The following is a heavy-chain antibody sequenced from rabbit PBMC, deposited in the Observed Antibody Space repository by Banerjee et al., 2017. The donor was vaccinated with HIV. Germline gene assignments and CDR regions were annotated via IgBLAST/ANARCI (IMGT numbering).Heavy chain of an antibody. CDR2: IDVLSSGST. J-gene: IGHJ4*01. V-gene: IGHV1S40*01. D-gene: IGHD4-1*01. CDR1: GLDFSSSYW. Sequence: QSLEESGGDLVKPGASLTLTCTASGLDFSSSYWICWVRQAPGKGLEWSACIDVLSSGSTYYASWAKGRFTVSKTSSTTVTLQMTSLTAADTATYFCARDLAGVIGWNFNLWGPGTLVTVS. CDR3: ARDLAGVIGWNFNL.